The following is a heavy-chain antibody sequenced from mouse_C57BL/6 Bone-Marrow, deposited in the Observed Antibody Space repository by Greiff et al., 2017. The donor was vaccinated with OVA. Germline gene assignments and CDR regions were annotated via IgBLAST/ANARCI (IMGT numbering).Heavy chain of an antibody. CDR3: TRSYSNYYAMGY. CDR2: IDPETGGT. D-gene: IGHD2-5*01. J-gene: IGHJ4*01. V-gene: IGHV1-15*01. Sequence: QVQLQQSGAELVRPGASVTLSCKASGYTFTDYEMHWVKQTPVHGLEWIGAIDPETGGTAYNQKFKGKAILTADKSSSTAYMELRSLTSEDSAVYYCTRSYSNYYAMGYWGQGTSVTVSS. CDR1: GYTFTDYE.